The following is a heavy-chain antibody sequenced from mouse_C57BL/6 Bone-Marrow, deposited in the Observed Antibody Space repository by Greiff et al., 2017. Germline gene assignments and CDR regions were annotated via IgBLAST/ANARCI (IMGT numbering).Heavy chain of an antibody. CDR3: ARDYYVRGYFDV. D-gene: IGHD1-1*01. CDR1: GYNIQNTY. V-gene: IGHV14-3*01. Sequence: EVQLQQSVAELVRPGASVKLSCTASGYNIQNTYMHWVKPRPEQGLEWIGRIDPANGNTKYAPKFQGKATITADTSSNTAYLQLSSLTSEDTAIYYCARDYYVRGYFDVWGTGTTVTVSS. CDR2: IDPANGNT. J-gene: IGHJ1*03.